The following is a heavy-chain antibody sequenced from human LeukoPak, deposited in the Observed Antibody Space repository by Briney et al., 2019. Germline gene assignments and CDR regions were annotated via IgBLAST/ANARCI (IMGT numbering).Heavy chain of an antibody. D-gene: IGHD2-15*01. Sequence: ASVKVSCKASGYTFTSYGISWVRHAPGQGLEWMGWISAYNGNTKHAQKPQGRVTMTTDTSTSTAYMELRSLRSDDTAVYYCARLMQVVAAPIDYWGQGTLVTVSS. J-gene: IGHJ4*02. CDR2: ISAYNGNT. CDR3: ARLMQVVAAPIDY. CDR1: GYTFTSYG. V-gene: IGHV1-18*01.